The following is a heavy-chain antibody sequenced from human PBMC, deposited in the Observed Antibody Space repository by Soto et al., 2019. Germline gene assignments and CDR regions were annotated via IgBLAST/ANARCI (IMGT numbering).Heavy chain of an antibody. CDR1: GFTFSSYA. V-gene: IGHV3-23*01. CDR2: ISGSGGST. D-gene: IGHD3-9*01. J-gene: IGHJ4*02. CDR3: AKDGVDYDILTGHYKGAYYFDY. Sequence: GGSLRLSCAASGFTFSSYAMSWVRQAPGKGLEWVSAISGSGGSTYYADSVKGRFTISRDNSKNTLYLQMNSLRAEDTAVYYCAKDGVDYDILTGHYKGAYYFDYWGQGTLVTVSS.